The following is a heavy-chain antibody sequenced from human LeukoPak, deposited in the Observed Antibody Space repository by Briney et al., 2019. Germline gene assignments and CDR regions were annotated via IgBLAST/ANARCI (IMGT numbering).Heavy chain of an antibody. CDR2: IYSGGTT. J-gene: IGHJ4*02. CDR1: GLTVSSHY. Sequence: GGSLRLSCSASGLTVSSHYMSWVRQAPGKGLEWVSVIYSGGTTYYADSVKGRFTISRDNSKNTLYLQMNSLRTEDTAVYYCARDLCDYGSYWGQGTLVTVSS. V-gene: IGHV3-66*01. D-gene: IGHD4/OR15-4a*01. CDR3: ARDLCDYGSY.